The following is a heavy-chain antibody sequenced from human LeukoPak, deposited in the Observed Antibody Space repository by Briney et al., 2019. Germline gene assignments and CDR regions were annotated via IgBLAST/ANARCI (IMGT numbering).Heavy chain of an antibody. CDR3: ARHFGYSSSWFVDY. D-gene: IGHD6-13*01. CDR1: GYSFTRYW. V-gene: IGHV5-51*01. CDR2: IYPGDSNT. J-gene: IGHJ4*02. Sequence: GESLKISCKGSGYSFTRYWIGWLRQMPGKGLQWMGIIYPGDSNTRYSPSFQGQVTISVHKSISTAYLQWSSLKASDTAMYYCARHFGYSSSWFVDYWGQGTLVTVSS.